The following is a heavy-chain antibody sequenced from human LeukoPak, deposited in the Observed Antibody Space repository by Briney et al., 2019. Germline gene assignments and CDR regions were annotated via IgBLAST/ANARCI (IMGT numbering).Heavy chain of an antibody. J-gene: IGHJ6*02. CDR1: GGSISSGGYY. Sequence: SQTLSLTCTVSGGSISSGGYYWSWIRQHPGKGLEWIGYIYYSGSTYYNPSLKSRVTISVDTSKNQFSLKLSSVTAADTAVYYCASLRCSSTSCYTGYYGMDVWGQGTTVTVSS. CDR3: ASLRCSSTSCYTGYYGMDV. CDR2: IYYSGST. V-gene: IGHV4-31*03. D-gene: IGHD2-2*02.